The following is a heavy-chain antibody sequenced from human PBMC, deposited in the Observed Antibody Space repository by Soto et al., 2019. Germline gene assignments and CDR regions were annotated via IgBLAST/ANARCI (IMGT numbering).Heavy chain of an antibody. CDR3: ARSPTRYCSGGSCYYFDY. D-gene: IGHD2-15*01. J-gene: IGHJ4*02. Sequence: SETLSLTCAVYGGSFSGYYWSWIRQPPGKGLEWIGEINHSGSTNYNPSLKSRVTISVDTSKNQFSLKLSSVTAADTAVYYCARSPTRYCSGGSCYYFDYWGQGTLVTVSS. V-gene: IGHV4-34*01. CDR1: GGSFSGYY. CDR2: INHSGST.